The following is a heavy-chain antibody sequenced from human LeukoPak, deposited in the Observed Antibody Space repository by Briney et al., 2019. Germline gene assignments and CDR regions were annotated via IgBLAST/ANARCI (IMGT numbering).Heavy chain of an antibody. D-gene: IGHD3-16*02. CDR1: GYTFTGYY. CDR2: INPSSGGT. CDR3: ARVDYDYVWGSYRYFDY. J-gene: IGHJ4*02. V-gene: IGHV1-2*02. Sequence: GASVKVSCTASGYTFTGYYMHWVRQGPGQGLEWMGWINPSSGGTNYAQKFQGRVTMTGDTSISTAYMELSRLRSDDTAVYYCARVDYDYVWGSYRYFDYWGQGTLVTVSS.